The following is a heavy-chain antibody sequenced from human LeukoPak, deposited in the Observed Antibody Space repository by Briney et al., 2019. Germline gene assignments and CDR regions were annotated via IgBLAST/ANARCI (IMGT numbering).Heavy chain of an antibody. V-gene: IGHV4-39*01. CDR3: ARHRGGGGYHYMDV. Sequence: PSETLSLTCTVSGGSLGRSNTYWGWIRQTPGKGLAWLGTILHSGYTYNNPSLKSRVTMSVDSSKNQFSLSLSSVTAADTAVYFCARHRGGGGYHYMDVWGKGTTVIVSS. CDR1: GGSLGRSNTY. CDR2: ILHSGYT. J-gene: IGHJ6*03. D-gene: IGHD2-21*01.